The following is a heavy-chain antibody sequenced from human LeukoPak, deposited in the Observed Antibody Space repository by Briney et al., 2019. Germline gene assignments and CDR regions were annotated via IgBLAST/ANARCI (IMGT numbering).Heavy chain of an antibody. CDR1: GGSISSYY. Sequence: SETLSLTCTVSGGSISSYYWSWVRQPPGKGLEWIGYIYYSGSTNYNPSLKSRVTISVDTSKNQFSLNLSSVTAADTAVYYCARVEDYLWGGYRYYYMDVWGKGTTVTVSS. CDR2: IYYSGST. CDR3: ARVEDYLWGGYRYYYMDV. D-gene: IGHD3-16*02. V-gene: IGHV4-59*01. J-gene: IGHJ6*03.